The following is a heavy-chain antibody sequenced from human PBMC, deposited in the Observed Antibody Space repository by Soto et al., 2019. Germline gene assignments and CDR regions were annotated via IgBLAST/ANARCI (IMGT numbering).Heavy chain of an antibody. CDR3: AKDRGWTYYFDY. CDR1: GFPFRNYA. D-gene: IGHD6-19*01. J-gene: IGHJ4*02. CDR2: IDGSGDST. Sequence: GGSLRLSCATSGFPFRNYAMSWVRQTPGKGLEWVSAIDGSGDSTYYADSVKGRFTISRDNSGNTLYLQMDSLRAEDTAVYFCAKDRGWTYYFDYWVQGALVTVSS. V-gene: IGHV3-23*01.